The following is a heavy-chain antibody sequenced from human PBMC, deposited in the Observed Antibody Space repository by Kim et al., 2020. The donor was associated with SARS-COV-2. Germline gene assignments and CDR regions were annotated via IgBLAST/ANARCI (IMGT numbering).Heavy chain of an antibody. CDR1: GFTVSSNY. CDR3: AREKGQLGIGAFDI. CDR2: IYSGGST. V-gene: IGHV3-53*01. Sequence: GGSPRLSCAASGFTVSSNYMSWVRQAPGKGLEWVSVIYSGGSTYYADSVKGRFTISRDNSKNTLYLQMNSLRAEDTAVYYCAREKGQLGIGAFDIWGQGTMVTVSS. J-gene: IGHJ3*02. D-gene: IGHD7-27*01.